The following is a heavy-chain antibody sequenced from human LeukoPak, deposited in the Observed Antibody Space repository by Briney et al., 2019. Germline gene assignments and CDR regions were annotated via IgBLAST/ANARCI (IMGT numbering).Heavy chain of an antibody. CDR1: GFTFSSYS. CDR3: ARDRPYYDSSGYFY. CDR2: ISSSSTI. J-gene: IGHJ4*02. D-gene: IGHD3-22*01. V-gene: IGHV3-48*04. Sequence: PGGSLRLSCAASGFTFSSYSMNWVRQAPGKGLEWVSYISSSSTIYYADSVKGRFTISRDNAKNSLYLQMNSLRAEDTAVYYCARDRPYYDSSGYFYWGQGTLVTVSS.